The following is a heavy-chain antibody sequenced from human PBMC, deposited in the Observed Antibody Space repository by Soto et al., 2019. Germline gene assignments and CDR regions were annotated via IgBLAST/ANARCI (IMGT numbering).Heavy chain of an antibody. CDR3: ASLVRQHLPPLGP. J-gene: IGHJ5*02. CDR1: GFTFSDAY. D-gene: IGHD6-13*01. V-gene: IGHV3-11*06. Sequence: QVHLVESGGGLVKPGESLRLSCAASGFTFSDAYMSWIRQAPGKGLEWVAWITSSSVQTRYADSVKGRFTISRDNAKNSLYLQMNSLRPEDTAVYYCASLVRQHLPPLGPWGQGTLVIVSS. CDR2: ITSSSVQT.